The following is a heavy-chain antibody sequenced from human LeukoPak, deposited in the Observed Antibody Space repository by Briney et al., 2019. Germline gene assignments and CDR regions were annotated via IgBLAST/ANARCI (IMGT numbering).Heavy chain of an antibody. CDR2: FYNSGSS. Sequence: PSETLSLTCTVSGGSISDYYRGWIRQPPGKGLEWIGYFYNSGSSTYSPSLKSRVTISVDTSKEQFSLKVNSVTAADTAVYYCTRGAGWLIDYWGQGILVSVSS. V-gene: IGHV4-59*01. CDR1: GGSISDYY. J-gene: IGHJ4*02. CDR3: TRGAGWLIDY. D-gene: IGHD3-16*01.